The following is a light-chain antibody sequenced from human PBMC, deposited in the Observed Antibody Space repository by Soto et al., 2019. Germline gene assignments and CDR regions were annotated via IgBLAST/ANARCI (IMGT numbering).Light chain of an antibody. CDR3: AAWDESLNGFYV. CDR1: RSNIGSNT. J-gene: IGLJ1*01. CDR2: SNN. Sequence: QSVLTQPPSASGTPGQRVTISCSGSRSNIGSNTVNWYQQLPGSAPKLLIYSNNQRPSGVTDRFSGSKSGTSASLAISGLQSEDEADYYCAAWDESLNGFYVFGTGTKVTVL. V-gene: IGLV1-44*01.